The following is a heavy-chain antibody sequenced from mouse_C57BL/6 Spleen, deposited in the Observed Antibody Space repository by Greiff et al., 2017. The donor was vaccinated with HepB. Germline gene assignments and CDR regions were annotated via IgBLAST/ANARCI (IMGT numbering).Heavy chain of an antibody. D-gene: IGHD1-1*01. CDR1: GYTFTSYW. J-gene: IGHJ4*01. V-gene: IGHV1-53*01. Sequence: VQLQQSGTELVKPGASVKLSCKASGYTFTSYWMHWVKQRPGQGLEWIGNINPSNGGTNYNEKFKSKATLTVDKSSSTAYMQLSSLTSEDSAVYYCARLSYYGSRGYYAMDYWGQGTSVTVSS. CDR2: INPSNGGT. CDR3: ARLSYYGSRGYYAMDY.